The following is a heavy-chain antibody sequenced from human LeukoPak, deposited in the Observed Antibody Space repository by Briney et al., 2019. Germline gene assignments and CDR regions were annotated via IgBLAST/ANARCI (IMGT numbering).Heavy chain of an antibody. CDR3: ARQMTSTRLFDS. D-gene: IGHD5/OR15-5a*01. Sequence: PGGSLRRSCVASGFMFSDHAFHWVRRSPDKGLDWVALIGSDGSKKYYADSVQGRFTVSRENSKNTLFLQMNTLRADDTAVYFCARQMTSTRLFDSWGQGTLVTVSS. CDR2: IGSDGSKK. CDR1: GFMFSDHA. J-gene: IGHJ4*02. V-gene: IGHV3-30*04.